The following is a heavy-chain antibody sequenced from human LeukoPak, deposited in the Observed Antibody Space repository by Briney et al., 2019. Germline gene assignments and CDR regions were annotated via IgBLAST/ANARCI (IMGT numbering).Heavy chain of an antibody. CDR1: GFTFDDYA. D-gene: IGHD3-3*01. CDR2: ISWNSGSI. CDR3: AKAQLRFLEWFQTGWFDP. J-gene: IGHJ5*02. Sequence: GGSLRLSCAASGFTFDDYAMHWVRQAPGKGLEWVSGISWNSGSIGYADSVKGRFTISRDNAKNSLYLQMNSLRAEDTALYYCAKAQLRFLEWFQTGWFDPWGQGTLVTVSS. V-gene: IGHV3-9*01.